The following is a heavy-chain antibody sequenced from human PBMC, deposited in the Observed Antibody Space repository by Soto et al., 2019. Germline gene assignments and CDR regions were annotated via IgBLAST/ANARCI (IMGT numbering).Heavy chain of an antibody. CDR2: INHSGST. CDR3: ARGRQYDFRRGYLGDAFDI. Sequence: QVQLQQWGAGLLKPSETLSLTCAVYGGSFSGYYWSWIRQPPGKGLEWIGEINHSGSTNYNPSLKRRVTTSVDTPKNQFSLKLSSVTAADTAVYYCARGRQYDFRRGYLGDAFDIWGQGTMVTVSS. D-gene: IGHD3-3*01. V-gene: IGHV4-34*01. CDR1: GGSFSGYY. J-gene: IGHJ3*02.